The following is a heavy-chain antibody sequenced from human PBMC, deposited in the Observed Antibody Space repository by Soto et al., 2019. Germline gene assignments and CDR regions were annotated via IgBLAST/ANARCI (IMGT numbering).Heavy chain of an antibody. CDR3: ATDRCLRSEH. D-gene: IGHD3-16*01. V-gene: IGHV1-18*01. J-gene: IGHJ1*01. CDR2: ISADNGNT. Sequence: QVQLVQSGAEVKKPGASVKVSCKASGFTFTSYGISWVRQAPEQGLEWMGWISADNGNTNYAQKLPSRVTMTTTTSTSTAYRVVRSLRSDHPALYYGATDRCLRSEHCGQRPLVTV. CDR1: GFTFTSYG.